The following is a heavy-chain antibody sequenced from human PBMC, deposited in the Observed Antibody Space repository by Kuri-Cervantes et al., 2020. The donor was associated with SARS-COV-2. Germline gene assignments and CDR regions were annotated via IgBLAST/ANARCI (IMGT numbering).Heavy chain of an antibody. CDR1: GDSISSLSYY. D-gene: IGHD3-10*01. Sequence: SETLSLTCSVSGDSISSLSYYWGWIRQPPGKGLEWIGSVYYSGRTYYNPSLESRVTMSVDTSKNQFSLKLRSVTAADTADYYCAQGSIIRGVIALFDYWGQGILVTVSS. V-gene: IGHV4-39*01. J-gene: IGHJ4*02. CDR3: AQGSIIRGVIALFDY. CDR2: VYYSGRT.